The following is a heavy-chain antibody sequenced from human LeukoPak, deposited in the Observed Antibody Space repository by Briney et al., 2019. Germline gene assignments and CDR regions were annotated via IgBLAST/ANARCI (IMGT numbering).Heavy chain of an antibody. Sequence: SETLSLTCTVSGGSISSSRYYWGWIRQPPGKGLEWIGSIYYSGSTYYNPSLKSRVTISVDTSKNQFSLKLSSVTAADTAVYYCASNIVATILWSIGWFDPWGQGTLVTVSS. D-gene: IGHD5-12*01. J-gene: IGHJ5*02. V-gene: IGHV4-39*07. CDR3: ASNIVATILWSIGWFDP. CDR1: GGSISSSRYY. CDR2: IYYSGST.